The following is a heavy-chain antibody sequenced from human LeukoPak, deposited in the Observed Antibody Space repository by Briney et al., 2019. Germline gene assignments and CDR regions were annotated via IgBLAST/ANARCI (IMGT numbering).Heavy chain of an antibody. CDR3: ARDAGAAVGFFDY. D-gene: IGHD6-13*01. Sequence: GGSLRLSCAASGFTFSNSAMHWVRQAPGKGLEWMAIISYDGGNKYYADSVKGRFTISRDNSKNTLYLQMNSLRGEDTAVYYCARDAGAAVGFFDYWGQGALVTVSS. V-gene: IGHV3-30-3*01. CDR1: GFTFSNSA. J-gene: IGHJ4*02. CDR2: ISYDGGNK.